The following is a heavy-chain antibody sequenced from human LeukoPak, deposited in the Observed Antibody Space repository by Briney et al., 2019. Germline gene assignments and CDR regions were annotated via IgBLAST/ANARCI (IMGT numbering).Heavy chain of an antibody. CDR1: GFTFSSYG. V-gene: IGHV3-30*02. CDR3: ARVEQQLVRAFDY. D-gene: IGHD6-13*01. CDR2: IRYDGSNK. Sequence: GGSLRLSCAASGFTFSSYGMHWVRQAPGKGLEWVAFIRYDGSNKYYADSVKGRFTISRDNSKNTLYLQMNSLRAEDTAVYYCARVEQQLVRAFDYWGQGTLVTVSS. J-gene: IGHJ4*02.